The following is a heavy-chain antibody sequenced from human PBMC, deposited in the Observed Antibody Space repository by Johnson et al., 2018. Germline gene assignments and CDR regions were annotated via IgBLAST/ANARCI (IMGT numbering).Heavy chain of an antibody. J-gene: IGHJ1*01. Sequence: QVQLVESGAAVTKPGSSVKVSCTASGGTFSSYTIRWVRQAPGQGLEWMGRLIPILGIANYAQKFQGRVTITADKSTSTAYMVLSSLGSEDTAGYYCARDFGHSGSPSQHWGQGTLVTVSS. D-gene: IGHD1-26*01. CDR2: LIPILGIA. CDR3: ARDFGHSGSPSQH. CDR1: GGTFSSYT. V-gene: IGHV1-69*09.